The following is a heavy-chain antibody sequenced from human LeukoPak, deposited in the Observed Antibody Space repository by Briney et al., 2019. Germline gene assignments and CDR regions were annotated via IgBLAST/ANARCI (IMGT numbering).Heavy chain of an antibody. V-gene: IGHV4-39*07. CDR2: IYYSGST. CDR3: ARDRAPVQVRIFAY. D-gene: IGHD3-10*01. J-gene: IGHJ4*02. Sequence: SETLSLTCSVSGGSISSSSYHWGWIRQPPGKGLEWIGSIYYSGSTYYNPSLKSRVTISVDTSKNQFSLKVRSVTAADTAVYFCARDRAPVQVRIFAYWGQGTLVTVSS. CDR1: GGSISSSSYH.